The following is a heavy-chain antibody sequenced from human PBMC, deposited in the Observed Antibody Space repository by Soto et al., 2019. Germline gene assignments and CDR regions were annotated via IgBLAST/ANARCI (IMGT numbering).Heavy chain of an antibody. CDR3: ARDRDYGDYGPFEY. V-gene: IGHV3-48*01. Sequence: EVQLVESGGGLVQPGGSLRLSCAASGFTFSSYSMNWVRQAPGKGLDWVSYISSSSSTIYYADSVKGRFTISRDNDKNSLYLQMNSLRAEHTAVYYCARDRDYGDYGPFEYLGQGTLVTVSS. CDR1: GFTFSSYS. J-gene: IGHJ4*02. D-gene: IGHD4-17*01. CDR2: ISSSSSTI.